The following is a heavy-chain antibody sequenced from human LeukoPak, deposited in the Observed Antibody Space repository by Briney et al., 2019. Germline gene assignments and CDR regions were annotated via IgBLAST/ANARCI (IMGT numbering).Heavy chain of an antibody. Sequence: SETLSLTCTVSGGSISSYYWSWIRQPPGKGLEWIGYIYYSGSTNYNPSLKSRVTISVDTSKNQFSLKLSSVTAADTAMYYCARRRYFDYWGQGTLVTVSS. J-gene: IGHJ4*02. V-gene: IGHV4-59*08. CDR2: IYYSGST. CDR1: GGSISSYY. CDR3: ARRRYFDY.